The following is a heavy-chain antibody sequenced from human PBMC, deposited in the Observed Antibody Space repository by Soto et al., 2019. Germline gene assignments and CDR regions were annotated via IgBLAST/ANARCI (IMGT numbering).Heavy chain of an antibody. D-gene: IGHD2-21*01. V-gene: IGHV4-59*08. Sequence: SETLSLTCNVSGGSISSYYWSWIRQPPGKGLEWIGEVDHSGSTNYNPSLTTRVTISVDTSKNQFSLKLSSVTAADTAVYYCARFGLVIATRPDAFDIWGQGTMVTVSS. CDR3: ARFGLVIATRPDAFDI. CDR1: GGSISSYY. CDR2: VDHSGST. J-gene: IGHJ3*02.